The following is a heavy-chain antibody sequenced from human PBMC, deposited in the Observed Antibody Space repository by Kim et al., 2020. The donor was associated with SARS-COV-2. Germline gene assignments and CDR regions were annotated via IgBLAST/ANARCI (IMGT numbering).Heavy chain of an antibody. V-gene: IGHV4-39*01. J-gene: IGHJ5*02. D-gene: IGHD3-10*01. CDR3: ARLGMVRGVRIYYNWFDP. CDR1: GGSISSSSYY. CDR2: IYYSGST. Sequence: SETLSLTCTVSGGSISSSSYYWGWIRQPPGKGLEWIGSIYYSGSTYYNPSLKSRVTISVDTSKNQFSLKLSSVTAADTAVYYCARLGMVRGVRIYYNWFDPWGQGTLVTVSS.